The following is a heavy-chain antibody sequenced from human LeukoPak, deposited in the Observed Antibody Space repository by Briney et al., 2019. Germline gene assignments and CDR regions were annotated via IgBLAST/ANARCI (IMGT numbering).Heavy chain of an antibody. J-gene: IGHJ6*03. CDR3: ARRQYDFWSGPSYYYYMDV. Sequence: GGSLRLSCAASGLTFSTYWMHWVRQAPGKGLVWVSRIDPDGDTYVDSVRGRFTVSRDNAKNTLYLQMNSLRVEDTAVYYCARRQYDFWSGPSYYYYMDVWGKGTTVTVSS. D-gene: IGHD3-3*01. V-gene: IGHV3-74*01. CDR2: IDPDGDT. CDR1: GLTFSTYW.